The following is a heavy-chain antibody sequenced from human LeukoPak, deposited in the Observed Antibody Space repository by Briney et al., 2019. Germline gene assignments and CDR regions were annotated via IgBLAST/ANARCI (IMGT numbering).Heavy chain of an antibody. Sequence: GSLRLSCAASGFTFSSYSMNWVRQAPGKGLEWVSSISSSSSYIYYADSVKGRFTISRDNAKNSLYLQMNSLRAEDTAVYYCARAVQSSGSGGIVYWGQGTLVTVSS. CDR1: GFTFSSYS. D-gene: IGHD6-19*01. CDR3: ARAVQSSGSGGIVY. J-gene: IGHJ4*02. CDR2: ISSSSSYI. V-gene: IGHV3-21*01.